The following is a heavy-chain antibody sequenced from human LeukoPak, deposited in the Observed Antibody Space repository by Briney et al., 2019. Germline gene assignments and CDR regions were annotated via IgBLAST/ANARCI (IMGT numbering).Heavy chain of an antibody. CDR1: GGTFSSYA. CDR3: ASDPTTVVTFGY. J-gene: IGHJ4*02. Sequence: SVKVSCKASGGTFSSYAISWVRQAPGQGLEWMGRIIPILGIANYAQKSQGRVTITADKSTSTAYMELSSLRSEDTAVYYCASDPTTVVTFGYWGQGTLVTVSS. D-gene: IGHD4-17*01. CDR2: IIPILGIA. V-gene: IGHV1-69*04.